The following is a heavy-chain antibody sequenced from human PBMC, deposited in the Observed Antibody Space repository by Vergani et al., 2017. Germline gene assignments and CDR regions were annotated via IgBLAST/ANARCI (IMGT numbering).Heavy chain of an antibody. J-gene: IGHJ6*02. V-gene: IGHV2-70*01. CDR1: GFSLSTSGMC. Sequence: QVTLRESGPALVKPTQTLTLTCTFSGFSLSTSGMCVSWIRQHPGKALEWLALIDWDDDKYYSTSLKTRLTISKDTSKNQVVLTMTNMDPVDTATYYCARTLTAMGLRYYGMDVWGQGTTGTVSS. D-gene: IGHD5-18*01. CDR3: ARTLTAMGLRYYGMDV. CDR2: IDWDDDK.